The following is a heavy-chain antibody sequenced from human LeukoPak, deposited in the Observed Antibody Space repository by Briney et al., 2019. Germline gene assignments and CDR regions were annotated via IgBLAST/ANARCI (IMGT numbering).Heavy chain of an antibody. CDR2: ISSNGGST. V-gene: IGHV3-64*01. CDR3: ARDGDMTNNAFDI. Sequence: GGSLRLSCAASGFTFSSYSMNWVRQAPGKGLEYVSAISSNGGSTYYANSVKGRFTISRDNSKNTLYLQMGSLRAEDMAVYYCARDGDMTNNAFDIWGQGTMVTVSS. D-gene: IGHD4-11*01. J-gene: IGHJ3*02. CDR1: GFTFSSYS.